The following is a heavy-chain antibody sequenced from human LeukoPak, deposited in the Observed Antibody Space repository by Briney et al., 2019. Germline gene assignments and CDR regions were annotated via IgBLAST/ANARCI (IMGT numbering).Heavy chain of an antibody. CDR3: AKASGLLWFGEFIDYYYMDV. Sequence: GGSLRLSCAASGFTFSSYAMSWVRQAPGKGLEWVSAISGSGGSTYYADSVKGRFTISRDNSKNTLYLQMNSLRAEDTAVYYCAKASGLLWFGEFIDYYYMDVWGKGTTVTVSS. D-gene: IGHD3-10*01. V-gene: IGHV3-23*01. CDR1: GFTFSSYA. J-gene: IGHJ6*03. CDR2: ISGSGGST.